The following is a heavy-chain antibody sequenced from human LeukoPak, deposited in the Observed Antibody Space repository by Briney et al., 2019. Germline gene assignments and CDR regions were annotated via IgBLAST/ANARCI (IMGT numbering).Heavy chain of an antibody. CDR2: LSNSGST. D-gene: IGHD5-12*01. Sequence: SETLSLTCTVSGGSISSSSYYWGWIRQPPGKGLEWIGTLSNSGSTYYNPSLKSRVTISVDTSKNQFSLKLSSVTAADTAVYYCARRAERGSDYWGQGTLVTVSS. CDR1: GGSISSSSYY. V-gene: IGHV4-39*01. CDR3: ARRAERGSDY. J-gene: IGHJ4*02.